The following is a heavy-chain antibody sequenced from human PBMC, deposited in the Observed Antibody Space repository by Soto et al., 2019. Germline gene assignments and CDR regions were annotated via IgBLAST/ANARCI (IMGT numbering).Heavy chain of an antibody. CDR2: IYYSGST. J-gene: IGHJ3*02. Sequence: SETLSLTCTVSGGSISSYYWSWIRQPPGKGLEWIGYIYYSGSTNYNPSLKSRVTISVDTSKNQFSLKLSSVTAADTAVYYCARCLFCGYYLYDVFDIWGQGTMVTVSS. CDR3: ARCLFCGYYLYDVFDI. CDR1: GGSISSYY. D-gene: IGHD3-22*01. V-gene: IGHV4-59*01.